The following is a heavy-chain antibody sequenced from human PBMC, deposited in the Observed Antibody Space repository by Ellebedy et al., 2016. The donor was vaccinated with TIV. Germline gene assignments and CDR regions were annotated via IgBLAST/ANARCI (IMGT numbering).Heavy chain of an antibody. J-gene: IGHJ4*02. D-gene: IGHD5-18*01. Sequence: PGGSLRLSCAASGFTFSSYGMHWVRQAPGKGLEWVAVIRSNERSIQYAEFVMGRFTISRDNSKNTLYLQMSSLRAEDTAVYYCARDRGYSYGSRYFDFWGQGALVTVSS. CDR3: ARDRGYSYGSRYFDF. V-gene: IGHV3-33*01. CDR1: GFTFSSYG. CDR2: IRSNERSI.